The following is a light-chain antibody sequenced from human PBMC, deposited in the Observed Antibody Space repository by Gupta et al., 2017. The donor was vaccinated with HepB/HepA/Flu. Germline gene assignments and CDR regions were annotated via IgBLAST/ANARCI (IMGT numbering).Light chain of an antibody. CDR3: ERWDDRMSGDV. CDR1: SSNIGSKY. CDR2: SNN. Sequence: QSVLTQPPSASGTPGHRVTISCSGSSSNIGSKYVYWYQQFPGKAPKLLIYSNNQRPSGVPDRVSGSKSGTSASLDIRGLRSDDEAEYYGERWDDRMSGDVFGNGTNVTVL. V-gene: IGLV1-47*02. J-gene: IGLJ1*01.